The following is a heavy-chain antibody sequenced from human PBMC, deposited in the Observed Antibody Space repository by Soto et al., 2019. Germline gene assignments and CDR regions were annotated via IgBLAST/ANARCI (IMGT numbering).Heavy chain of an antibody. Sequence: GGSLRLSCAASGFTFSSYGMHWVRQAPGKGLEWVAVIWYDGSNKYYADSVKGRFTISRDNSKNTLYLQMNSLRAEDTAVYYCARASTENFGYRSPLHPYYGMDVWGQGTTVTVSS. J-gene: IGHJ6*02. CDR3: ARASTENFGYRSPLHPYYGMDV. V-gene: IGHV3-33*01. CDR2: IWYDGSNK. D-gene: IGHD6-13*01. CDR1: GFTFSSYG.